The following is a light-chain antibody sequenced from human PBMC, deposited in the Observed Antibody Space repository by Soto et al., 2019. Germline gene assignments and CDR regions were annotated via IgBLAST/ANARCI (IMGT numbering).Light chain of an antibody. J-gene: IGKJ2*01. V-gene: IGKV3-15*01. CDR3: HQYNCWPYT. CDR2: AAS. CDR1: QSVNIN. Sequence: IVMTQSPATLSLSPGVRATLPCRASQSVNINLAWYQQRPGQAPRVLIYAASTRATGVPDRSSGSGSGTEVTLTISSLPPEDFAVHYCHQYNCWPYTFGQGTKVERK.